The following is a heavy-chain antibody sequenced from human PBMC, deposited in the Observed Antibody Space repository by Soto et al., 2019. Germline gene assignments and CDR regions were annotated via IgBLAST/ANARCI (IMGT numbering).Heavy chain of an antibody. CDR3: AKDQNEDIVLVPAAPPGDYYYGMDV. D-gene: IGHD2-2*01. CDR1: GITFSNHA. V-gene: IGHV3-9*01. CDR2: ISWNSGSI. J-gene: IGHJ6*02. Sequence: PGGSLRLSCAASGITFSNHALSWVRQAPGKGLEWVSGISWNSGSIGYADSVKGRFTISRDNAKNSLYLQMNSLRAEDTALYYCAKDQNEDIVLVPAAPPGDYYYGMDVWGQGTTVTVSS.